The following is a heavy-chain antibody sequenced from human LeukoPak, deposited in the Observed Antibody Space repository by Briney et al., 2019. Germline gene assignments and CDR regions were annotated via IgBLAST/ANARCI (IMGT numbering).Heavy chain of an antibody. Sequence: GGSLRLSCAASGFTFSSYAMHWVRQAPGKGLEWVAVISYGGSNKYYADSVKGRFTISRDNSKNTLYLQMNSLRAEDTAVYYCASETAKYYDFWSGYYTDYWGQGTLVTVSS. J-gene: IGHJ4*02. CDR1: GFTFSSYA. D-gene: IGHD3-3*01. V-gene: IGHV3-30-3*01. CDR2: ISYGGSNK. CDR3: ASETAKYYDFWSGYYTDY.